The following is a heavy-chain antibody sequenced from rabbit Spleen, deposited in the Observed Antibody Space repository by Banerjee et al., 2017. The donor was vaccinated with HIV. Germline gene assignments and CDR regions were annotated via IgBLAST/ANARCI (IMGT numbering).Heavy chain of an antibody. CDR3: AREGSGQVFFNL. V-gene: IGHV1S40*01. Sequence: QSLEESGGGLVQPEGSLALTCKASGFSFSSSDYICWVRQAPGKGLEWISCIAGSSSGFTYSATWAKGRFTISKTSSTTVTLQMTSLTVADTATYFCAREGSGQVFFNLWGPGTLVTVS. CDR2: IAGSSSGFT. D-gene: IGHD4-1*01. CDR1: GFSFSSSDY. J-gene: IGHJ4*01.